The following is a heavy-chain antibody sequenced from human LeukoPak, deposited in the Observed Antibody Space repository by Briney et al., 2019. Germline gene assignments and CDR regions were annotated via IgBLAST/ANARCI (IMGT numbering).Heavy chain of an antibody. D-gene: IGHD1-7*01. CDR1: GGTFSSYA. CDR3: ARGLLILPDWNYPYFDY. J-gene: IGHJ4*02. V-gene: IGHV1-69*13. CDR2: IIPIFGTA. Sequence: SVKVSCKASGGTFSSYAISWVRQAPGQGLEWMGGIIPIFGTANYAQKFQGRVTITADESTSTAYMELSSLRSEDTALYYCARGLLILPDWNYPYFDYWGQGTLVTVSS.